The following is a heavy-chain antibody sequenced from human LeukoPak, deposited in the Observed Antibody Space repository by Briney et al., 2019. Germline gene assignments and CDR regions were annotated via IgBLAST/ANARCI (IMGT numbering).Heavy chain of an antibody. CDR2: INSDGSST. Sequence: TGGSLRLSCAASGFTFSSYWMHWVRQAPGKGLVWVSRINSDGSSTNYADSVKGRFTISRDNPKNTLYLRMNSLRAEDTAVYYCARDRDGYKCFDYGCQGTLVTVSS. D-gene: IGHD5-24*01. V-gene: IGHV3-74*01. J-gene: IGHJ4*02. CDR1: GFTFSSYW. CDR3: ARDRDGYKCFDY.